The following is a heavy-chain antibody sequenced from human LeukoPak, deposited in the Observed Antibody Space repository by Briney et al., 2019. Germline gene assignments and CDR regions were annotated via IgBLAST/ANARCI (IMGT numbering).Heavy chain of an antibody. CDR1: GYTFTGYY. CDR3: ARGSGSTFGGIIAQDNWFDP. Sequence: ASVKVSCKASGYTFTGYYMHWVRQAPGQGLEWMGWINPNSGGTNYAQKFQGRVTMTRDTSISTAYMELSRLRSDDTAVYYCARGSGSTFGGIIAQDNWFDPWGQGTLVTVSS. CDR2: INPNSGGT. J-gene: IGHJ5*02. D-gene: IGHD3-16*02. V-gene: IGHV1-2*02.